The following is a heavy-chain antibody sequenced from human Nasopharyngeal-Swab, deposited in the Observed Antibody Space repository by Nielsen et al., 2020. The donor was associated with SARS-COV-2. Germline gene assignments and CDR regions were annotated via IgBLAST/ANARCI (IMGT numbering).Heavy chain of an antibody. V-gene: IGHV4-34*01. D-gene: IGHD3-16*02. J-gene: IGHJ5*02. CDR1: GGSFSGYY. CDR3: ARGKNYVWGTYRYNVWFDP. CDR2: VNHSGST. Sequence: SETLSLTCAVYGGSFSGYYWSWIRQPPGKGLEWIGEVNHSGSTYYNPSLKSRVTISVDTSKNQFSLKLSSVTAADTAVYYCARGKNYVWGTYRYNVWFDPWGQGTLVTVSS.